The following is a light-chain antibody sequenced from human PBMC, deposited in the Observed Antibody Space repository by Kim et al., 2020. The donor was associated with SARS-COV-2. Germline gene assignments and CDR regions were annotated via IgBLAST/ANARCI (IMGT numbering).Light chain of an antibody. CDR2: RDN. V-gene: IGLV3-1*01. CDR3: QAWDSSTFYV. J-gene: IGLJ1*01. CDR1: KLGDKY. Sequence: SYELTQPPSVSVSPGQTVSITYSGDKLGDKYVSWYQQRPGQSPALVIYRDNKRPSGIPERFSGSNSGNTATLTISGTHAMDEADYYCQAWDSSTFYVFGTGTRVTVL.